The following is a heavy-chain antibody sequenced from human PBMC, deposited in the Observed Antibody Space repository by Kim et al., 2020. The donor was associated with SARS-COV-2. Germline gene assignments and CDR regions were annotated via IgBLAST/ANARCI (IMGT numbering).Heavy chain of an antibody. V-gene: IGHV1-18*04. CDR2: ISRYYGTT. CDR1: GYTFSDYA. D-gene: IGHD3-10*01. Sequence: ASVKVSCKASGYTFSDYAFTWVRQAPGQGLEWMGWISRYYGTTKFAQKFQGRVTMSTDASTNTAYLDLRSLTPGDTAVYFCASGRHGSGYY. CDR3: ASGRHGSGYY. J-gene: IGHJ4*01.